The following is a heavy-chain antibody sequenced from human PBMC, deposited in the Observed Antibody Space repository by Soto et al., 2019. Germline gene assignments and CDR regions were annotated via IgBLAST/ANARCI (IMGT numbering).Heavy chain of an antibody. Sequence: QVQLVESGGGVVQPGGSLRLSCVASGFTFSTYAIHWVRQAPGKGLEWVALVSVDGRLEYYADSVKGRSTVSRDNSKSTLYFQMHSLRPEDTAFYYCARRRAGSGYYFDHWGQGTLVTVSS. CDR2: VSVDGRLE. J-gene: IGHJ4*02. CDR3: ARRRAGSGYYFDH. V-gene: IGHV3-30*04. CDR1: GFTFSTYA. D-gene: IGHD3-22*01.